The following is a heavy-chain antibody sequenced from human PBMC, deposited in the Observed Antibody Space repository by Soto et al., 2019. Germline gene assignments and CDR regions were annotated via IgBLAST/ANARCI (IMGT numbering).Heavy chain of an antibody. Sequence: QVQLVESGGGVVQPGRSLRLSCAASGFTFSSYGMHWVRQAPGKGLEWVAVISYDGSNKYYADSVKGRFTISRDNSKNTLYLQMNSLRAEDTAVYYCAKAMNYDFWSGYYPYYHYYGMDVWGQGTTVTVSS. CDR2: ISYDGSNK. J-gene: IGHJ6*02. CDR3: AKAMNYDFWSGYYPYYHYYGMDV. D-gene: IGHD3-3*01. V-gene: IGHV3-30*18. CDR1: GFTFSSYG.